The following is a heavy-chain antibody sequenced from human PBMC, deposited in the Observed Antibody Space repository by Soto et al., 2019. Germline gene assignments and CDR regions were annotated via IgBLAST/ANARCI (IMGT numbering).Heavy chain of an antibody. Sequence: SQTLSLPCAISGDSFSSNGVAWNWIRQSPSRGLEWLGRTYYRSKWYNDYAVSVKSRITVNPDTSKNPFSLQLSSVTPEDTAAYSCPSGKYSGFDVWGQGTMVTVSS. CDR1: GDSFSSNGVA. D-gene: IGHD6-25*01. CDR3: PSGKYSGFDV. CDR2: TYYRSKWYN. V-gene: IGHV6-1*01. J-gene: IGHJ3*01.